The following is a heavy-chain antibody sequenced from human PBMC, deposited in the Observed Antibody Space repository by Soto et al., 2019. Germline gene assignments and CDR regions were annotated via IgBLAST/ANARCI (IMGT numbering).Heavy chain of an antibody. CDR1: GFTFSTYV. Sequence: GGSLRLSCAASGFTFSTYVMHWARQAPGKGLEWMGGFDPEDGETIYAQKFQGRVTMTEDTSTDTAYMELSSLRSEDTAVYYCATAQIPPAPYYGDYGDYWGQGTLVTVSS. V-gene: IGHV1-24*01. CDR3: ATAQIPPAPYYGDYGDY. CDR2: FDPEDGET. D-gene: IGHD4-17*01. J-gene: IGHJ4*02.